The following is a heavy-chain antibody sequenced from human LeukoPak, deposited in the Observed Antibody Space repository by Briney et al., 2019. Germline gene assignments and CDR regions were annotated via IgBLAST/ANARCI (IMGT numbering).Heavy chain of an antibody. CDR3: ARRGIAAAGKSGFYYYGMDV. CDR1: GYSFTSYW. CDR2: IYPGDSDT. Sequence: GESLKVSCKGSGYSFTSYWIGWVRQMPGKGLEWMGIIYPGDSDTRYSPSFQGQVTISADKSISTAYLQWSSLKASDTAMYYCARRGIAAAGKSGFYYYGMDVWGQGTTVTVSS. V-gene: IGHV5-51*01. D-gene: IGHD6-13*01. J-gene: IGHJ6*02.